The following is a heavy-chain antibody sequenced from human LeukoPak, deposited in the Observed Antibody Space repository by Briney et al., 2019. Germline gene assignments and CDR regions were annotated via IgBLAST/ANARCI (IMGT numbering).Heavy chain of an antibody. D-gene: IGHD2-8*02. J-gene: IGHJ4*02. Sequence: GGSLRLSCAASGFTLSSYSMNWVRQAPGKGLEWVSSISSSSSYIYSADSVKGRFTISRDNAKNSLYLQMNSLRAEDTAVYYCARHTSGISGGPDYWGQGTLVTVSS. CDR2: ISSSSSYI. V-gene: IGHV3-21*01. CDR3: ARHTSGISGGPDY. CDR1: GFTLSSYS.